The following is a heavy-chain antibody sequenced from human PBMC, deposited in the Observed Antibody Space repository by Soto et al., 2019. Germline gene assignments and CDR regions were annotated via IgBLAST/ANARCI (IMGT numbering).Heavy chain of an antibody. V-gene: IGHV4-31*03. CDR3: ARVIVVVVAATNGEYFDY. J-gene: IGHJ4*02. D-gene: IGHD2-15*01. CDR1: GGSISSGGYY. Sequence: QVQLQESGPGLVKPSQTLSLTCTVSGGSISSGGYYWSWIRQHPGKGLEWIGYIYYSGSTYYNPSLKSRVTIAVDTSKNQFSLKLSSVTAADTAVYYCARVIVVVVAATNGEYFDYWGQGTLVTVSS. CDR2: IYYSGST.